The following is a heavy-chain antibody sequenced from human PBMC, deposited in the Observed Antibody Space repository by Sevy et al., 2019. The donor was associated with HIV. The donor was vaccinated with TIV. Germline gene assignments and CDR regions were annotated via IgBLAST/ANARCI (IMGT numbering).Heavy chain of an antibody. J-gene: IGHJ4*02. V-gene: IGHV3-23*01. Sequence: GGSLRLSCAASGFTFSSYAMSWVRQAPGKGLEWVSAISGSGGSTYYTDSVKGRFTISRDNSKNTLYLQMNSLRAEDTAVYYCAKCKGGHRGYFDYWGQGTLVTVSS. CDR2: ISGSGGST. CDR1: GFTFSSYA. D-gene: IGHD6-25*01. CDR3: AKCKGGHRGYFDY.